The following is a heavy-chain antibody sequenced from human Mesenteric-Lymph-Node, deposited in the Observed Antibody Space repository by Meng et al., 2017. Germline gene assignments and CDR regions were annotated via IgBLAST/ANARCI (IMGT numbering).Heavy chain of an antibody. CDR1: GYTFTGYY. D-gene: IGHD6-13*01. V-gene: IGHV1-2*02. J-gene: IGHJ1*01. CDR3: ARVSGVEQQLDAEYFQH. CDR2: INPNSGGT. Sequence: QVRRGHLGAEGKKPGAPGKVSCKASGYTFTGYYMHGVRQAPGQGLEWMGWINPNSGGTNYAQKFQGRVTMTRDTSISTAYMELSRLRSDDTAVYYCARVSGVEQQLDAEYFQHWGQGTLVTVSS.